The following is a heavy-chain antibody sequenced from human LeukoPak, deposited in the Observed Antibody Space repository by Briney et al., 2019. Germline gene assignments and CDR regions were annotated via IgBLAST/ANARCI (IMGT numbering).Heavy chain of an antibody. CDR2: IYYSGST. D-gene: IGHD2-15*01. CDR1: GGSISSSSYY. Sequence: PSETLSLTCTVSGGSISSSSYYWGWIRQPPGKGLEWIGSIYYSGSTYYNPSLKSRVTISVDTSKNQFSLKLSSVTAADTAVYYCARGLVDIVVVVAARNWFDPWGQGTLVTVSS. CDR3: ARGLVDIVVVVAARNWFDP. J-gene: IGHJ5*02. V-gene: IGHV4-39*07.